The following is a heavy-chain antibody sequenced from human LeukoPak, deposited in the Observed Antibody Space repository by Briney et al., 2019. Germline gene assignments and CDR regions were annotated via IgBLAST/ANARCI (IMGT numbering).Heavy chain of an antibody. CDR2: IKQDGSEK. V-gene: IGHV3-7*01. J-gene: IGHJ4*02. CDR3: ARERWGSGSYPNYFNY. D-gene: IGHD3-10*01. Sequence: PGGSLRLSCAASGFTDSSNYMSWVRQAPGKGLEWVANIKQDGSEKYYVDSVKGRFTISRDNAKNSLYLQMNSLRAEDTAVYYCARERWGSGSYPNYFNYWGQGTLVTVSS. CDR1: GFTDSSNY.